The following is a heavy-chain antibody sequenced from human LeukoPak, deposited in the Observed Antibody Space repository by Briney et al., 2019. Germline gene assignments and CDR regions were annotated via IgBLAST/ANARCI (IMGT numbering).Heavy chain of an antibody. CDR3: ARVPDYGDYTDYFDY. D-gene: IGHD4-17*01. Sequence: ASVKVSCKASGYTFTSYGISWVRQAPGQGLEWMGWISAYNGNTNYAQKLQGRVTMTTDTSTSTAYMELRSLRSDDTAVYYCARVPDYGDYTDYFDYWGQGTLVTVSP. CDR1: GYTFTSYG. CDR2: ISAYNGNT. J-gene: IGHJ4*02. V-gene: IGHV1-18*04.